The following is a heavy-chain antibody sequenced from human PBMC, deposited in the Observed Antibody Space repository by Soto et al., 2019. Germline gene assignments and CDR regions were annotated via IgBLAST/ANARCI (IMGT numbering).Heavy chain of an antibody. CDR1: GYSCTIYW. J-gene: IGHJ3*02. CDR3: ARPPRDYYGSGSHRGDDAFDI. D-gene: IGHD3-10*01. CDR2: IYPGDSDT. Sequence: GESLKMWCDGSGYSCTIYWIGLVRQMPGKGLDWMGIIYPGDSDTRYSPSFQGQVTISADKSISTAYLQWSSLKASDTAMYYCARPPRDYYGSGSHRGDDAFDIWGQGTMVTVSS. V-gene: IGHV5-51*01.